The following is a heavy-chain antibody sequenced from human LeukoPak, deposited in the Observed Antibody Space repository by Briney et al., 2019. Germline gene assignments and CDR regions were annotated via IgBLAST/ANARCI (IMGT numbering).Heavy chain of an antibody. CDR1: GYTLTELS. CDR2: FDPEDGET. D-gene: IGHD3-22*01. J-gene: IGHJ5*02. Sequence: ASVKVSFKVSGYTLTELSMHWVRQAPGEGLEWMGGFDPEDGETIYAQKFQGRVTMTTDTSTSTAYMELRSLRSDDTAVFYCARSYYYDSSGHYQKGWFDPWGQGTLVTVSS. V-gene: IGHV1-24*01. CDR3: ARSYYYDSSGHYQKGWFDP.